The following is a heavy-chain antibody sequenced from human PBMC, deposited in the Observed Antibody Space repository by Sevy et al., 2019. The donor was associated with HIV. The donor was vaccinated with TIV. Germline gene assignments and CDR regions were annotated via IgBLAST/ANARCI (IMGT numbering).Heavy chain of an antibody. CDR2: IYSGGST. CDR3: ASAVYDILTGYRDAFDI. J-gene: IGHJ3*02. CDR1: GFTVSSNY. Sequence: GGSLRLSCAASGFTVSSNYMSWVRQAPGKGLEWVSVIYSGGSTYYADSVKGRFTISRDNSKNTLYLQMNSLRAEDTAVYYCASAVYDILTGYRDAFDIWGQGTMVTVSS. V-gene: IGHV3-53*01. D-gene: IGHD3-9*01.